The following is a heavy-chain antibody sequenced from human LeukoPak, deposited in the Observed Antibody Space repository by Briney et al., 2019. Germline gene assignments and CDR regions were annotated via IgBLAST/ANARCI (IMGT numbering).Heavy chain of an antibody. CDR2: ISYDGSDY. V-gene: IGHV3-30*18. D-gene: IGHD4-17*01. CDR3: AKELTTVTHFDL. Sequence: GGSLRLSCAASGFTFSNYGMHWVRQAPGKGLEWVAVISYDGSDYEYADSVKGRFTIFRDNSKDMLYLQMNGLRAEDTAVYYCAKELTTVTHFDLWGQGTLATVSS. CDR1: GFTFSNYG. J-gene: IGHJ4*02.